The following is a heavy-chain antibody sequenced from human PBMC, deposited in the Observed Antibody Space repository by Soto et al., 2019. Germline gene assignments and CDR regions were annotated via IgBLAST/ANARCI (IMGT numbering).Heavy chain of an antibody. J-gene: IGHJ6*02. CDR3: RQSSSSRPDFAYRMDV. CDR2: ISGSAFSGST. V-gene: IGHV3-23*01. CDR1: GFTFSDHA. D-gene: IGHD6-6*01. Sequence: EVQLLESGGGLVQPGGSLRLSCAASGFTFSDHAMSWVRQAPGQGLEWVSAISGSAFSGSTHYADSVKGRFTISRDNSMNTLFLQMNSLRAEDTAIYFCRQSSSSRPDFAYRMDVWGQGTTVTVSS.